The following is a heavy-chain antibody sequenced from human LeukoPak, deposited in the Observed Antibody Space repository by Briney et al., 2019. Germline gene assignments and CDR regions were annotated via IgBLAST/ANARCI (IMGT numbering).Heavy chain of an antibody. CDR1: GYTFTGYY. V-gene: IGHV1-2*02. CDR3: ARDAYIVATIPQAHDAFDI. D-gene: IGHD5-12*01. J-gene: IGHJ3*02. Sequence: ASVKVSCKASGYTFTGYYMHWVRQAPGQGLEWMGWINPNSGGTNYAQKFQGRVTMTRDTSISTAYMELSRLRSDDTAVYYCARDAYIVATIPQAHDAFDIWGQGTMVTVSS. CDR2: INPNSGGT.